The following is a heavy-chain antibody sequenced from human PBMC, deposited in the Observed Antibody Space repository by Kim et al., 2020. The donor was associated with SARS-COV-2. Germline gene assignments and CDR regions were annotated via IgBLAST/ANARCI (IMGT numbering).Heavy chain of an antibody. D-gene: IGHD5-18*01. Sequence: GGSLRLSCAASGFTFSNYSMNWVRQAPGKGLEWVSYISSSSGTIYYADSVKGRFTISRDNAKNSLYLQMNSLRDEDTAVYYCARVPNHYTPMVVDYWGQGTLVTVSS. V-gene: IGHV3-48*02. CDR2: ISSSSGTI. CDR1: GFTFSNYS. J-gene: IGHJ4*02. CDR3: ARVPNHYTPMVVDY.